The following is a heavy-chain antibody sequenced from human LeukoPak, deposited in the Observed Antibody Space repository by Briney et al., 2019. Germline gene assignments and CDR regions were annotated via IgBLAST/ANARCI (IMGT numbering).Heavy chain of an antibody. CDR1: GYTFTGYY. CDR3: AREYSSTSGRLCDY. CDR2: IAPNSGGT. J-gene: IGHJ4*02. Sequence: AASVKVSCKASGYTFTGYYMHWVRQAPGQGLEWMGWIAPNSGGTNYAQNFQGRVTMTRDTSINTAYMELTRLTSDDTAVYYCAREYSSTSGRLCDYWGLGTLVTVTS. V-gene: IGHV1-2*02. D-gene: IGHD6-6*01.